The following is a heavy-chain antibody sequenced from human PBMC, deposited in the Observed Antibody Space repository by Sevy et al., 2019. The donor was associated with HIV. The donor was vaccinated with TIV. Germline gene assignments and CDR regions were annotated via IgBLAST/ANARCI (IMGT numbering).Heavy chain of an antibody. J-gene: IGHJ4*02. CDR1: GFTFNNYA. Sequence: GGYLRLSCAASGFTFNNYAMTWVRQAPGKGLEWVSAVSGGGDTTYYADSVKGRFTISIDNSKNTLYLQMNSLRAEDMAVYYCAKGGSTSGYYLNYFAYWGQGTLVTVSS. V-gene: IGHV3-23*01. CDR3: AKGGSTSGYYLNYFAY. D-gene: IGHD3-22*01. CDR2: VSGGGDTT.